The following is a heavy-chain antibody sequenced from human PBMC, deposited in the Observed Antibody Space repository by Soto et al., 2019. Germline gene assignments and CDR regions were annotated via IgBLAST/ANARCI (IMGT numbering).Heavy chain of an antibody. D-gene: IGHD3-16*02. J-gene: IGHJ4*02. CDR2: IYPGDSDT. CDR3: ARYIWGSYRYFDN. V-gene: IGHV5-51*01. Sequence: GESLKISCKGSGDSFNTYWIAWVRQMPGKGLEWMGIIYPGDSDTKYSPSFQGQVTISADKSINTAYLQWSSLKASDTAMYYCARYIWGSYRYFDNWGQGTLVTVSS. CDR1: GDSFNTYW.